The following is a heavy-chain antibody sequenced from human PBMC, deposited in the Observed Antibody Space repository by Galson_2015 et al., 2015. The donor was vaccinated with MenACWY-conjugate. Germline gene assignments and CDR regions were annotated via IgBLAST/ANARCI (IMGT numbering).Heavy chain of an antibody. V-gene: IGHV4-30-2*01. D-gene: IGHD2/OR15-2a*01. CDR2: IFQSGSA. CDR1: GASLSSVYYS. CDR3: ARGPVVEASRVFDY. J-gene: IGHJ4*02. Sequence: TLSLTCVVPGASLSSVYYSWSWFRPPPGMGLEWLGFIFQSGSAHYNPSLKSRVTLSIDKSMNYFSLRLSSVTAADTAVYYCARGPVVEASRVFDYWGQGILVTVSS.